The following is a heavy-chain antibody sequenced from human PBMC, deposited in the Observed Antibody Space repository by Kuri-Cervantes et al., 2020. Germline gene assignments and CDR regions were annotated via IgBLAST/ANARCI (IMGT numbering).Heavy chain of an antibody. D-gene: IGHD3-16*02. CDR2: ISYDGSNK. V-gene: IGHV3-30*18. CDR3: AKDGALRLGELSSGGYFDY. Sequence: LICAASGFTFSNYGMHWVRQAPGKGLEWVAVISYDGSNKYYADSVKGRFTISRDNSKNTLYLQMNSLRAEDTAVYYCAKDGALRLGELSSGGYFDYWGHGNLV. CDR1: GFTFSNYG. J-gene: IGHJ4*03.